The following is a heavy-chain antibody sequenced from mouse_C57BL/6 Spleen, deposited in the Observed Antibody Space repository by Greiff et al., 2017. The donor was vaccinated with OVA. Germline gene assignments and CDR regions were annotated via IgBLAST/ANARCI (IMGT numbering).Heavy chain of an antibody. Sequence: DVQLQESGPGLVKPSQSLSLTCSVTGYSITSGYYWNWIRQFPGNKLEWMGYISYDGSNNYNPSLKNRISITRDTSKNQFFLTLNSVTTEDTATYYCARGGDYFWYFDVWGTGTTVTVSS. CDR2: ISYDGSN. V-gene: IGHV3-6*01. CDR1: GYSITSGYY. D-gene: IGHD1-1*01. J-gene: IGHJ1*03. CDR3: ARGGDYFWYFDV.